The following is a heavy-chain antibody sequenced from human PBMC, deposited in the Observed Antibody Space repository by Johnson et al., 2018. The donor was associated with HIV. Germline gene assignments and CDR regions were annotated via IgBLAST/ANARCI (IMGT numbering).Heavy chain of an antibody. CDR1: GFTFDDYT. Sequence: VQLLESGGVVVQPGGSLRLSCAASGFTFDDYTMHWVRQAPGKGLEWVSLISWDGGSTYYADSVKGRFTISRDNSKNSLYLQMNSLRAEDTAVYYCARDREYSSSSDAFDIWGQGTMVTVSS. J-gene: IGHJ3*02. CDR2: ISWDGGST. V-gene: IGHV3-43*01. CDR3: ARDREYSSSSDAFDI. D-gene: IGHD6-6*01.